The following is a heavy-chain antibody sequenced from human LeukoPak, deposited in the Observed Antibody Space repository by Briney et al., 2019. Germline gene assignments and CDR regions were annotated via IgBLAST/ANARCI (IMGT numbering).Heavy chain of an antibody. D-gene: IGHD2-8*01. CDR2: ISYDGSNK. Sequence: GGSLGLSCAASGFTFSSYAMHWVRQAPGKGLEWVAVISYDGSNKYYADSVKGRFTISRDNAKNSVSLQMNSLRAEDTAVYYCARIYLKMASASWGQGTLVTVSS. J-gene: IGHJ5*02. CDR3: ARIYLKMASAS. CDR1: GFTFSSYA. V-gene: IGHV3-30*04.